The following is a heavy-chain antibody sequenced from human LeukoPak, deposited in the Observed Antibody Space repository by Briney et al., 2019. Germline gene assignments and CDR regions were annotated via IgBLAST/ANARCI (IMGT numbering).Heavy chain of an antibody. CDR2: IYYSGST. Sequence: SGTLSLTCTVSGGSISSYYWSWIRQPPGKGLEWIGYIYYSGSTNYNPSLKSRVTISVDTSKNQFSLKLSSVTAADTAVYYCARDIWYYYGSGSSLNWFDPWGQGTLVTVSS. CDR1: GGSISSYY. V-gene: IGHV4-59*01. J-gene: IGHJ5*02. D-gene: IGHD3-10*01. CDR3: ARDIWYYYGSGSSLNWFDP.